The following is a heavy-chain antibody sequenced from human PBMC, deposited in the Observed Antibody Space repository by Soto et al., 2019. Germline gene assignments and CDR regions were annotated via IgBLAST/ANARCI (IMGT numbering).Heavy chain of an antibody. CDR1: GGSISSYY. CDR3: ARDRITMVRGVVLLDV. D-gene: IGHD3-10*01. J-gene: IGHJ6*02. Sequence: QVQLQESGPGLVKPSETLSLTCTVSGGSISSYYWSWIRQPAGKGLEWIGRIYTSGSTNYNPSLKSRVTMSVDTSKNQFSLKLSSVTAADTAVYYCARDRITMVRGVVLLDVWGQGTTVTVSS. V-gene: IGHV4-4*07. CDR2: IYTSGST.